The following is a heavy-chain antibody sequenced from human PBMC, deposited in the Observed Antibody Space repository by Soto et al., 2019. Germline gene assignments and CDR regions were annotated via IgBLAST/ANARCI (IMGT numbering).Heavy chain of an antibody. V-gene: IGHV4-34*01. CDR2: INHSGST. Sequence: SETLSLTCAVYGLSFSGYYWSWIRQPPGKGLEWIGEINHSGSTNYNPSLKSRVTMSVDTSKNQFSLKLRSVTAADTAVYYCARSGGYYYDFDSWGQGTQVTVSS. CDR3: ARSGGYYYDFDS. CDR1: GLSFSGYY. D-gene: IGHD3-22*01. J-gene: IGHJ4*02.